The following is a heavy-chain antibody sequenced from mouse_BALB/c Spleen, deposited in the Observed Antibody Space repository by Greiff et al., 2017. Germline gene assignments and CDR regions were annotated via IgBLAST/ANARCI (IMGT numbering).Heavy chain of an antibody. CDR3: ARRGSHYAMDY. J-gene: IGHJ4*01. CDR2: ILPGSGST. V-gene: IGHV1-9*01. CDR1: GYTFSSYW. Sequence: VQLQQSGAELMKPGASVKISCKATGYTFSSYWIEWVKQRPGHGLEWIGEILPGSGSTNYNEKFKGKATFTADTSSNTAYMQLSSLTSEDSAVYYCARRGSHYAMDYWGQGTSVTVSS.